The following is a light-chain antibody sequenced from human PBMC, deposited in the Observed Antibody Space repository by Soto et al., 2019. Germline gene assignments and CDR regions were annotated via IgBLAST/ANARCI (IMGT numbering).Light chain of an antibody. CDR1: QNIDIN. J-gene: IGKJ5*01. CDR2: RAS. V-gene: IGKV3-15*01. CDR3: QQYQHWPQIT. Sequence: DIQMPQSQATLSVSPGASATLSCRASQNIDINIVWYQQKPGQAPRLLIFRASTRATGIPARFSGSGSGTEFTLTISSLQSEDFAVYYCQQYQHWPQITFGQGTRLEIK.